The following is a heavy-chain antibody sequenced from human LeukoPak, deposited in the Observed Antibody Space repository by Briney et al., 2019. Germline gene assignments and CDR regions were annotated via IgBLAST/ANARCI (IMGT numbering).Heavy chain of an antibody. D-gene: IGHD3-22*01. V-gene: IGHV4-59*12. CDR1: GGSISSYY. CDR3: ARTYYYDSSGYYAGGVFPAFDI. Sequence: KTSETLSLICTVSGGSISSYYWSWIRQPPGKGLEWIGYIYYSGSTNYNPYVKSRVTISVDTSKSHVYLKLSSVTAADTAVYYCARTYYYDSSGYYAGGVFPAFDIWGQGTMVTVSS. J-gene: IGHJ3*02. CDR2: IYYSGST.